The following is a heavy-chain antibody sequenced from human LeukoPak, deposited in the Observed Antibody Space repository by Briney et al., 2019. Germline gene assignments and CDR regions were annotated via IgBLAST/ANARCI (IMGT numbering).Heavy chain of an antibody. V-gene: IGHV1-18*01. J-gene: IGHJ4*02. CDR1: GYTFTSYG. D-gene: IGHD3-22*01. CDR3: ARASRRYYYDSSGYYYDY. Sequence: ASVKASCKASGYTFTSYGISWVRQAPGQGLEWMGWISAYNGNTNYAQKLQGRVTMTTDTSTSTAYMELRSLRSDDTAVYYCARASRRYYYDSSGYYYDYWGQGTLVTVSS. CDR2: ISAYNGNT.